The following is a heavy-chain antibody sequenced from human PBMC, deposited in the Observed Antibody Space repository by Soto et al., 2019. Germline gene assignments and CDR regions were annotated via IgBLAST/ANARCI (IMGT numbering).Heavy chain of an antibody. CDR3: APRHYYGSGNLGMDV. Sequence: QITLKESGPTLVKPTQTLTLTCTFSGFSLTTSGVGVGWIRQPPGKALEWLALIYGVDDKRYSPSLKSRLTIPGDTSKNQVVLTRTNMDPVDTATYYCAPRHYYGSGNLGMDVWGQGTTVTVSS. J-gene: IGHJ6*02. V-gene: IGHV2-5*02. CDR2: IYGVDDK. D-gene: IGHD3-10*01. CDR1: GFSLTTSGVG.